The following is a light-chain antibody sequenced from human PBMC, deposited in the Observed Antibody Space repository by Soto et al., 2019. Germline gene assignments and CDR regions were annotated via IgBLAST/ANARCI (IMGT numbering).Light chain of an antibody. CDR2: ENN. CDR3: GTCDSSLSAGAV. CDR1: SSNIGNNY. J-gene: IGLJ2*01. Sequence: QSVLTQPPSVSAAPGQTVTISCSGSSSNIGNNYVSWYQQLPGTAPKLLIYENNKRPSGIPDRFSGSKSGTSATLGITGLQTGDEADYYCGTCDSSLSAGAVFGGGTKLTVL. V-gene: IGLV1-51*02.